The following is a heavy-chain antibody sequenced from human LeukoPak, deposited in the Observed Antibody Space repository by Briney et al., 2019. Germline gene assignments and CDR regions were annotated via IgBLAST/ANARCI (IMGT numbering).Heavy chain of an antibody. D-gene: IGHD2-15*01. CDR1: GFTFSSYW. CDR2: IKQDGCEK. J-gene: IGHJ4*02. CDR3: ARRDCSGGSCYLDY. V-gene: IGHV3-7*03. Sequence: GSLRLSCAASGFTFSSYWMSWVRQAPGKGLEWVANIKQDGCEKYYVDSVKGRFPISRDNDKNSPYLQMNSLRAEDTAVYYCARRDCSGGSCYLDYWGQGTLVIVSS.